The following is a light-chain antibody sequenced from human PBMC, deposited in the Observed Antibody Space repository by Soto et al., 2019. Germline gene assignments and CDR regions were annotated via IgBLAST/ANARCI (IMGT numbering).Light chain of an antibody. CDR2: KDS. V-gene: IGLV3-25*03. J-gene: IGLJ2*01. CDR3: QSADSSGTYVV. CDR1: ALPKQY. Sequence: YELTQPPSVSVSPGQTARITCSGDALPKQYAYWYQQKPGQAPVLVIYKDSERPSGIPERFSGSSSGTTVTLSISGVQAEDEADYYCQSADSSGTYVVFGGATKLTVL.